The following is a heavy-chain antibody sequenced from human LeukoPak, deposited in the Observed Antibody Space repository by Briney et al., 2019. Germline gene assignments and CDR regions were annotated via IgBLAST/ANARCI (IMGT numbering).Heavy chain of an antibody. Sequence: GGSLRLSCAASGFTFSTYWMNWVRQAPGKGPVWLSRINTDESITTYADSVKGRFTISRDNAKNSLYLQMNSLRGEDTAVYYCARVIFGVVIIPYFDSWGQGILVTVSS. CDR3: ARVIFGVVIIPYFDS. V-gene: IGHV3-74*01. CDR1: GFTFSTYW. D-gene: IGHD3-3*01. J-gene: IGHJ4*02. CDR2: INTDESIT.